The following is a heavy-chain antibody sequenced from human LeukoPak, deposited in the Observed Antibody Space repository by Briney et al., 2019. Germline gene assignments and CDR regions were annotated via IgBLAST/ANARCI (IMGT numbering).Heavy chain of an antibody. CDR2: INHSGST. V-gene: IGHV4-4*02. D-gene: IGHD5-12*01. CDR1: GGSISSSNW. CDR3: ARDNSAYSGYDYRVADH. Sequence: PSETLSLTCGVSGGSISSSNWWSWVRQPPGKGLEWIGEINHSGSTNYNPSLKSRVTISVDKSKNQFSLKLNSVTAADTAVYYCARDNSAYSGYDYRVADHWGQGALVTVSS. J-gene: IGHJ4*02.